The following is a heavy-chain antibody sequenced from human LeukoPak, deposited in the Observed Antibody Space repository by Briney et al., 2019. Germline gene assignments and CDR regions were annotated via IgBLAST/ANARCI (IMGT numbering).Heavy chain of an antibody. Sequence: PETLSLTCTVSGYSISSGYYWGWIRQPPGKGLEWIGSIYHSGSTYYNPSLKSRVTISVDTSKNQFSLKLSSVTAADTAVYYCARGGIAARLIDYWGQGTLVTVSS. CDR3: ARGGIAARLIDY. V-gene: IGHV4-38-2*02. D-gene: IGHD6-6*01. J-gene: IGHJ4*02. CDR1: GYSISSGYY. CDR2: IYHSGST.